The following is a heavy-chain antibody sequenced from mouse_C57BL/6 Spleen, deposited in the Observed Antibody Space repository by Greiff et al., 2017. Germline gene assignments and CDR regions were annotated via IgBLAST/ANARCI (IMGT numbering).Heavy chain of an antibody. V-gene: IGHV6-6*01. D-gene: IGHD1-1*01. J-gene: IGHJ1*03. Sequence: EVMLVESGGGLVQPGGSMKLSCAASGFTFSDAWMDWVRQSPEKGLEWVAEIRNKANNHATYYAESVKGRFTISRDDSKSSVYLQMNSLRAEDTGIYYCTRHAYYYGSSYWYFDVWGTGTTVTVSS. CDR3: TRHAYYYGSSYWYFDV. CDR1: GFTFSDAW. CDR2: IRNKANNHAT.